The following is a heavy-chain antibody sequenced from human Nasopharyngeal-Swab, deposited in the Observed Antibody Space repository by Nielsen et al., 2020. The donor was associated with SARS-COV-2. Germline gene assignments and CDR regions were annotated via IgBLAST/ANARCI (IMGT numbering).Heavy chain of an antibody. V-gene: IGHV1-24*01. CDR3: ATAGIAAVGDFRTYDY. J-gene: IGHJ4*02. Sequence: ASVKVSCKVSGYTLTALSMHWVRQAPGKGLEWMGGFDPEDGETIYAQKFQGRVTMTEDTSTDTAYMELSSLRSEDTAVYYCATAGIAAVGDFRTYDYWGQGTLVTVSS. D-gene: IGHD6-13*01. CDR2: FDPEDGET. CDR1: GYTLTALS.